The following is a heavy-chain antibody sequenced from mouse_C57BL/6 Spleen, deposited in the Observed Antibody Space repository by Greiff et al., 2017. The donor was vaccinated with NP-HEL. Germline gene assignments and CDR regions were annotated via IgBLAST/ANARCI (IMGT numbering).Heavy chain of an antibody. CDR1: EYEFPSHD. J-gene: IGHJ4*01. D-gene: IGHD1-1*01. Sequence: EVMLVESGGGLVQPGESLKLSCESNEYEFPSHDMSWVRKTPAKRLELVAAINSDGGSTYYPDTMERRVIISRDNTKKTLYLQMSSLRSEDTALYYCARLGSRGYAMDYWGQGTSVTVSS. CDR2: INSDGGST. V-gene: IGHV5-2*01. CDR3: ARLGSRGYAMDY.